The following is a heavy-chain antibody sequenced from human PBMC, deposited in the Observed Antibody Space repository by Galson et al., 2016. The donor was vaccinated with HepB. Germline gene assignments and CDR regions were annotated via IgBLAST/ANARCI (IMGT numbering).Heavy chain of an antibody. CDR2: VSYSGST. J-gene: IGHJ4*02. Sequence: TLSLTCTVSGGSISSTTYSWGWIRQPPGKGLQWVGSVSYSGSTNYSPSLKSRVTMSADTSKNVFSLKLSSVTASDTAVYFCAAQTWNYVSIDYWGRGTLVTVSS. CDR3: AAQTWNYVSIDY. CDR1: GGSISSTTYS. D-gene: IGHD1-7*01. V-gene: IGHV4-39*01.